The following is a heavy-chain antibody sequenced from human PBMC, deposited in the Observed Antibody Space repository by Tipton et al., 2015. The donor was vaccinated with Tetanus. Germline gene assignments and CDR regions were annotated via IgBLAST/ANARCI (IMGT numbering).Heavy chain of an antibody. CDR3: ARGGLLWFGDLTDTTSYYYYGMDV. J-gene: IGHJ6*02. V-gene: IGHV4-59*01. CDR1: GGSISSYY. Sequence: TLSLTCTVSGGSISSYYWSWIRQPPGKGLEWIGYIYYSGDTNYNPSLKSRATMSVDTSKNQFSLKLSSVTAADTAVYYCARGGLLWFGDLTDTTSYYYYGMDVWGQGTTVTVSS. D-gene: IGHD3-10*01. CDR2: IYYSGDT.